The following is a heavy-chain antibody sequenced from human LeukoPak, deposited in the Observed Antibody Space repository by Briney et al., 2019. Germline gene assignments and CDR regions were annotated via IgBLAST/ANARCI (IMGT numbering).Heavy chain of an antibody. CDR2: ISSSGSTI. J-gene: IGHJ6*04. CDR3: AELGITMIGGV. D-gene: IGHD3-10*02. CDR1: GFAFSSFE. V-gene: IGHV3-48*03. Sequence: GGSLRLSCAASGFAFSSFEMNWVRQAPGKGLEWVSYISSSGSTIYYADSVKGRFTISRDNAKNSLYLQMNSLRAEDTAVYYCAELGITMIGGVWGKGTTVTISS.